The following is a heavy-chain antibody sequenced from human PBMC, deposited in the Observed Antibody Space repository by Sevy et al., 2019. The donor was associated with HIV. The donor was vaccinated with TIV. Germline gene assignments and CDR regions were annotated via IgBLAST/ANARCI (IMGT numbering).Heavy chain of an antibody. V-gene: IGHV6-1*01. CDR2: TYYRSTWHN. Sequence: QSQTLSLTCAISGDSVSSNSVAWNWIRQSPSRGLEWLGRTYYRSTWHNDYAVSVKSRITINRDTSKNQYCLQLNSVTPEDTAVYYCTRTICGWFDYWGQGTPVTVSS. J-gene: IGHJ4*02. CDR1: GDSVSSNSVA. D-gene: IGHD6-19*01. CDR3: TRTICGWFDY.